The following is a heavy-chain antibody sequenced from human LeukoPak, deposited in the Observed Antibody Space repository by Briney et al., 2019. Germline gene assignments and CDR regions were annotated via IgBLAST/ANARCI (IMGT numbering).Heavy chain of an antibody. CDR3: AKEAGYSGYDYPDY. CDR1: GFTFGSYA. V-gene: IGHV3-23*01. J-gene: IGHJ4*02. D-gene: IGHD5-12*01. CDR2: ISGSGYST. Sequence: KPGGSLRLSCAASGFTFGSYAMSWVRQAPGKGLEWVSAISGSGYSTYYADSVKGRFTISRDNSKNTLYLQMNSLRAEDTAVYYCAKEAGYSGYDYPDYWGQGTLVTVSS.